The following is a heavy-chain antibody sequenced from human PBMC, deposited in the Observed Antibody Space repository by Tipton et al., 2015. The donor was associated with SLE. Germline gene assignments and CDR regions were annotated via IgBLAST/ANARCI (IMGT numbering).Heavy chain of an antibody. CDR1: GDSINSNSHY. Sequence: LRLSCIVSGDSINSNSHYWGWIRQPPGKGLEWIASMHYSGSTYFNPSLKSRVSISVDTSMNQFSLKLNSVTAADAAIYYCARQMAGGDHGSWYFDLWGRGTLVTVSS. J-gene: IGHJ2*01. D-gene: IGHD5-24*01. CDR3: ARQMAGGDHGSWYFDL. CDR2: MHYSGST. V-gene: IGHV4-39*07.